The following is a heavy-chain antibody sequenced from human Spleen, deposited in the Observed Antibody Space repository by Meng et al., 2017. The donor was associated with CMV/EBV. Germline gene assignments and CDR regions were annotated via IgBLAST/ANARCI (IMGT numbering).Heavy chain of an antibody. CDR3: AREWFYGSGRYGFDY. CDR1: GASISTSNW. J-gene: IGHJ4*02. D-gene: IGHD3-10*01. V-gene: IGHV4-4*02. CDR2: INHSSIT. Sequence: SGASISTSNWWSWVRQPPGKGLEWIGEINHSSITNYNPSLKSRVTISVDKSKNQFSLKLTSVTAADTAVYYCAREWFYGSGRYGFDYWGQGTLVTVSS.